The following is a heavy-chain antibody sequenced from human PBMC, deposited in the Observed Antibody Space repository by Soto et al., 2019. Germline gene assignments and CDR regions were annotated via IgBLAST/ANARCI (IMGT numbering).Heavy chain of an antibody. CDR1: GGSISSGDYY. J-gene: IGHJ4*02. CDR3: ARSIYYYDSSGSIDY. Sequence: QVQLQESGPGLVKPSQTLSLTCTVSGGSISSGDYYWSWIRQPPGKGLEWIGYIYYSGSTYYKPSLKMRVTISVDTSKNQFSLKLSSVTAADTDVYYCARSIYYYDSSGSIDYWGQGTLVTVSS. D-gene: IGHD3-22*01. CDR2: IYYSGST. V-gene: IGHV4-30-4*01.